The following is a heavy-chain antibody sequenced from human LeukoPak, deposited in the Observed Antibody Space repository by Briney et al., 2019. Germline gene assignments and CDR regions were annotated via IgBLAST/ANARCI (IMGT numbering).Heavy chain of an antibody. J-gene: IGHJ4*02. Sequence: GESLKISCRGSRYSFNHFLIGWVRQMPGKGLDWMWIIYPRNSDTRYGPSFQGQVAIYADKSISTAYLQWSSLKASDSAMYYCARLRTYGDYALNYWGQGTLVSVSS. D-gene: IGHD4-17*01. CDR3: ARLRTYGDYALNY. CDR1: RYSFNHFL. V-gene: IGHV5-51*01. CDR2: IYPRNSDT.